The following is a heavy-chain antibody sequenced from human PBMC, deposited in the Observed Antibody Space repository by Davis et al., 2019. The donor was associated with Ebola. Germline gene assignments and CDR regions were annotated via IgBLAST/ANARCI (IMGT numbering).Heavy chain of an antibody. D-gene: IGHD3-3*01. V-gene: IGHV4-59*08. CDR1: GGSISSYY. J-gene: IGHJ6*02. Sequence: PGGSLRLSCTVSGGSISSYYWSWIRQPPGKGLEWIGYIYYSGSTNYNPSLKRRVTISVDTSKNQFSLKLSSVTAADTAVYYCAGLRPSDGMDVWGQGTTVTVSS. CDR2: IYYSGST. CDR3: AGLRPSDGMDV.